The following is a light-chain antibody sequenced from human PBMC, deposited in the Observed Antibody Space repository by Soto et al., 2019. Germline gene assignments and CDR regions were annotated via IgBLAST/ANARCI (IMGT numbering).Light chain of an antibody. CDR3: HQYRAYPLT. V-gene: IGKV1-5*03. J-gene: IGKJ4*01. Sequence: DIQMTQSPSTLSASVGDRVTITCRASQSISTWLAWYQQKPGKVPNLLMYKASTLEVGVPSRFSGSGSATEFTLTISGLQPDDLATHYCHQYRAYPLTFGGGTRVEI. CDR1: QSISTW. CDR2: KAS.